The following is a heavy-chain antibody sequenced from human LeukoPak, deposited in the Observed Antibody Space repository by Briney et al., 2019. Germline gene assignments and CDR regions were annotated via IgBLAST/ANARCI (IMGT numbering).Heavy chain of an antibody. J-gene: IGHJ4*02. V-gene: IGHV4-39*02. Sequence: SETLSLTCTVSGGSISSNDYYWAWIRQPPGKGLEWIGSISSRGRTDYNPSLKSRVTISVDTSKNHFSLKLSSVTAADTAVYYCASGTYYDFWSGYWNYWGQGTLVTVSS. CDR1: GGSISSNDYY. CDR3: ASGTYYDFWSGYWNY. CDR2: ISSRGRT. D-gene: IGHD3-3*01.